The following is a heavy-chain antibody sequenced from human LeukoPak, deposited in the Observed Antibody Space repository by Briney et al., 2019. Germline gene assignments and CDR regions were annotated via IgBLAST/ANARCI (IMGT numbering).Heavy chain of an antibody. CDR3: ARVTVATIWAHFDY. Sequence: RASVKVSCKGSGYTFSSYGISWVRQAPGQGLEWMGWISTYNGNTNYAQKLQGRVTMTTDTSTSTAYMELRSLRSEDTAVYYCARVTVATIWAHFDYWGQGTLVTVSS. J-gene: IGHJ4*02. V-gene: IGHV1-18*01. CDR1: GYTFSSYG. CDR2: ISTYNGNT. D-gene: IGHD5-12*01.